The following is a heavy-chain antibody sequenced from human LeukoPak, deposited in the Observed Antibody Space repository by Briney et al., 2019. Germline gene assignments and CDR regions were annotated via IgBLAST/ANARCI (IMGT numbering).Heavy chain of an antibody. CDR1: GYTFTSYD. CDR3: ARGWDNAEYYYDSSGYYYSDAFDI. D-gene: IGHD3-22*01. V-gene: IGHV1-8*01. Sequence: GASVKVSCKASGYTFTSYDINWVRQATGQGLELMGWMNPNSGNTGYAQKFQGRVTMTRNTSISTAYMELSSLRSEDTAVYYCARGWDNAEYYYDSSGYYYSDAFDIWGQGTMVTVSS. CDR2: MNPNSGNT. J-gene: IGHJ3*02.